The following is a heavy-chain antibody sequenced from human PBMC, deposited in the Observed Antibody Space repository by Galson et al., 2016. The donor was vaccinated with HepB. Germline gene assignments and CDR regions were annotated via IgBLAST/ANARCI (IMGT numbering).Heavy chain of an antibody. D-gene: IGHD3-10*01. J-gene: IGHJ4*02. CDR1: GCIFNSHA. Sequence: SLRLSCAGSGCIFNSHAMSWVRQAPGEGLELVCAISDIGANTYHADFVKGRFTISRDNSKNTMYLQMNSLRFEDTAVYYCAARYGEFLMVFDYWGQGTLVTVSS. CDR2: ISDIGANT. CDR3: AARYGEFLMVFDY. V-gene: IGHV3-23*01.